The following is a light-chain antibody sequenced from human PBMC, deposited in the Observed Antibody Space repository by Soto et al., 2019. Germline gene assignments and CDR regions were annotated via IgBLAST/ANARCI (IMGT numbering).Light chain of an antibody. CDR2: GAS. Sequence: IVLSQSPGTMSLSPGERATLSCRASQSVPNTHFAWYQQKPGQPPRLLISGASPSATGIPDRFSGSGSATDFTLTISRLEPADFAVYFCQQYGNSPCTFGHGTRVEI. J-gene: IGKJ1*01. CDR3: QQYGNSPCT. CDR1: QSVPNTH. V-gene: IGKV3-20*01.